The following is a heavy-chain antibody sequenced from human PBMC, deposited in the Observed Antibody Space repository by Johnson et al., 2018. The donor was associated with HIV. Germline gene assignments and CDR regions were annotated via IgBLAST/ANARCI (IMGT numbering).Heavy chain of an antibody. CDR3: ARDRIVGADYDAFDI. CDR2: ISWNSGSI. J-gene: IGHJ3*02. V-gene: IGHV3-9*01. Sequence: VQLVESGGGLVQPGRSLRLSCAASGFTFADYAMHWVRQAPGKGLAWVSGISWNSGSIGYADSVKGRFTVSRDNSKNTLYLQMKSLRAEDTAVYHCARDRIVGADYDAFDIWGQGTMVTVSS. D-gene: IGHD1-26*01. CDR1: GFTFADYA.